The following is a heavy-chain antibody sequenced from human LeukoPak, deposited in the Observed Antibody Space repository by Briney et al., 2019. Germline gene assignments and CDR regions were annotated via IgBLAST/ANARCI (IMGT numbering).Heavy chain of an antibody. CDR2: ISAYNGNT. CDR1: GYTFTSYG. D-gene: IGHD3-22*01. V-gene: IGHV1-18*01. J-gene: IGHJ3*02. CDR3: ARSGPITMIVVVITPHDAFDI. Sequence: GASVKVSCKASGYTFTSYGISWVRQAPGQGLAWMGWISAYNGNTNYAQKLQGRVTMTTDTSTSTAYMELRSLRSDNTAVYYCARSGPITMIVVVITPHDAFDIWGQGTMVTVSS.